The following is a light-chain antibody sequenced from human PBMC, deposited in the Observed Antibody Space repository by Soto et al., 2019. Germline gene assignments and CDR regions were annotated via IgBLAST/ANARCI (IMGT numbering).Light chain of an antibody. CDR3: QQYYSSPLT. CDR2: WTS. Sequence: DIVMTQSPDSLAVSLGERATINCKSSQSVLYSSNKKKYLAWYQQKPGQSPKLLIYWTSTRESGVPDRFSGSGSGTDFTLTISSLQAEDVAVYYCQQYYSSPLTFGPGTKVDIK. CDR1: QSVLYSSNKKKY. V-gene: IGKV4-1*01. J-gene: IGKJ3*01.